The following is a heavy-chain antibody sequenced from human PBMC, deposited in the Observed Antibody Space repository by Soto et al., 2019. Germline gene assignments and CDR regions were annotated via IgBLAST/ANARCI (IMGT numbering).Heavy chain of an antibody. D-gene: IGHD6-19*01. CDR1: GFSLTTSGVS. J-gene: IGHJ4*02. CDR3: THGRGGWQSDY. CDR2: VYWDDDK. Sequence: QITLKESGPTLVKPTQTLTLTCTFSGFSLTTSGVSVGWIRQPPGKALEWLALVYWDDDKRYSPALKSRLTITKETSKNQVVLTMTNMDPVDTATYYCTHGRGGWQSDYWGEGTLVTVSA. V-gene: IGHV2-5*02.